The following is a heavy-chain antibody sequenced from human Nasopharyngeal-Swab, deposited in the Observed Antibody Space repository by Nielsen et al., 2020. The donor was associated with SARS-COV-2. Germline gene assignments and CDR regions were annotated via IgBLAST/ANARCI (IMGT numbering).Heavy chain of an antibody. V-gene: IGHV3-20*04. Sequence: GESLKISCAASGFTFDDYGMSWVRQAPGKGLEWVSGINWNGGSTGYADSVKGRFTISRDNAKNSLYLQMNSLRAEDTALYYCARDSRITIFGVVTADYYGMDVWGQGTTVTVSS. CDR1: GFTFDDYG. CDR2: INWNGGST. D-gene: IGHD3-3*01. J-gene: IGHJ6*02. CDR3: ARDSRITIFGVVTADYYGMDV.